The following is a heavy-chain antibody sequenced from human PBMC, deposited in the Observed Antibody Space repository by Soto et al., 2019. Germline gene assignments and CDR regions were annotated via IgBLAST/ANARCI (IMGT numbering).Heavy chain of an antibody. CDR3: ARDLSGPLDY. D-gene: IGHD3-16*02. CDR1: GFTFSNYG. V-gene: IGHV3-33*01. J-gene: IGHJ4*02. Sequence: GGSLRLSCTASGFTFSNYGMHLVRQAPGKGLEWVALIWYDGNHKYYADSVKGRFTISRDTSRNTLYLQMNSLRAEDTALYYCARDLSGPLDYWGQGTLVTVSS. CDR2: IWYDGNHK.